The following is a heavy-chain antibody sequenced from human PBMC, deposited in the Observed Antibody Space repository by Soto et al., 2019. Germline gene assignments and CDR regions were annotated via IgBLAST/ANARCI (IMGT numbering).Heavy chain of an antibody. V-gene: IGHV3-11*01. J-gene: IGHJ3*02. CDR2: ISSSGSGI. CDR1: GFTFRDYY. D-gene: IGHD2-15*01. Sequence: GGSLRLSCAASGFTFRDYYMTWIRQAPGKWLEWAAYISSSGSGIYYPDSVKGRFTISRDNTKNSLSLQMSSLRAEDTAVYFCARVYSHAFDIWGQGXMVTV. CDR3: ARVYSHAFDI.